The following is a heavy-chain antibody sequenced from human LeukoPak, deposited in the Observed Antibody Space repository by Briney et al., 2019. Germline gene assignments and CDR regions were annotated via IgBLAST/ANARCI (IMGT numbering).Heavy chain of an antibody. V-gene: IGHV3-53*01. D-gene: IGHD1-7*01. CDR3: ARGEWNYPFDY. Sequence: GGSLRLSCAASGFTVSSNYMSWVRQAPGKGLEGISVIYSSESTYYADSVKGRLTISRDNSKNTVYLQMNSLRAEDTAVYYCARGEWNYPFDYWGQGTLVTVSS. J-gene: IGHJ4*02. CDR1: GFTVSSNY. CDR2: IYSSEST.